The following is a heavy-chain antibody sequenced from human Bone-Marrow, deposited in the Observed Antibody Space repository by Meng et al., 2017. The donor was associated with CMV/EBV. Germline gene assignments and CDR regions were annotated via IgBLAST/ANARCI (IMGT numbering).Heavy chain of an antibody. J-gene: IGHJ3*02. V-gene: IGHV2-70D*14. D-gene: IGHD3-3*01. CDR1: GFSLSTSGMR. CDR3: ARSYYDFWSGPLDAFDI. CDR2: IDWDDDK. Sequence: SGPTLVKPTQTLTLTCTFSGFSLSTSGMRVSWIRQPPGKALEWFARIDWDDDKFYSTSLKTRLTISKDTSKNQVVLTMTNMDPVDTATYYCARSYYDFWSGPLDAFDIWGQGTMVTVSS.